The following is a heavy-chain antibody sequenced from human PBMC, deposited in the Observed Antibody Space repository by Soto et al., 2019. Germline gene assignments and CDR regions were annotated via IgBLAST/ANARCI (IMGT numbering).Heavy chain of an antibody. V-gene: IGHV1-69*06. D-gene: IGHD6-19*01. J-gene: IGHJ4*02. CDR1: GGTFTTYD. Sequence: QVQLVQSGAEVRKPGSSVKVSCKASGGTFTTYDISWVRQAPGQGLEWMGGIIPLFDATKYAQKCQGRVTITADKSTVTAYMELSSLRSEDTAMYSCARDRSSSWYDGTFYFDSWGQGTLVTVSS. CDR3: ARDRSSSWYDGTFYFDS. CDR2: IIPLFDAT.